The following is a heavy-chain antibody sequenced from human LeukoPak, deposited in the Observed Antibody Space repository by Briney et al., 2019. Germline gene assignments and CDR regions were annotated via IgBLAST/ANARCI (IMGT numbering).Heavy chain of an antibody. Sequence: SETLSLTCAVYGGSFSGYYWSWIRQPPGKGMEWIGEINHSGSTNYNPSLKSRVTISVDTSKNQFSLKLSSVTAADTAVYYCARGRLGYSSGWYDFGVNNWFDPWGQGTLVTVSS. D-gene: IGHD6-19*01. V-gene: IGHV4-34*01. CDR3: ARGRLGYSSGWYDFGVNNWFDP. CDR2: INHSGST. CDR1: GGSFSGYY. J-gene: IGHJ5*02.